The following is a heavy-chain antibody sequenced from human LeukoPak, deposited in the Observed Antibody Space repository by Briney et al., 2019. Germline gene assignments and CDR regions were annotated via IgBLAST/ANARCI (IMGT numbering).Heavy chain of an antibody. CDR2: IKSKGSGGTT. V-gene: IGHV3-15*01. CDR1: GLTFSDAW. J-gene: IGHJ6*03. D-gene: IGHD3-10*01. Sequence: GGSLRLSCTVSGLTFSDAWMSWVRQAPGKGLEWVGRIKSKGSGGTTDYAATVKDRFTISRDDLENTVHLQMSSLKTEDTAVYYCSWIRGALGYYYMDVWGKGTPVTISS. CDR3: SWIRGALGYYYMDV.